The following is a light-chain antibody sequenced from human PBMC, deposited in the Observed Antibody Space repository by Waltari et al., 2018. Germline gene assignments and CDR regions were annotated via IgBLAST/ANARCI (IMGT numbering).Light chain of an antibody. CDR1: QSVSSN. V-gene: IGKV3-15*01. Sequence: EIVMTQSPATLSVSPGERVTLSCRASQSVSSNLAWYQRKPGQAPRLLIFDASTRATSVPGRFSGSGSGTEFTLTISSLQSEDSAVYYCQQYTRWPPITFGQGTRLEVK. CDR3: QQYTRWPPIT. CDR2: DAS. J-gene: IGKJ5*01.